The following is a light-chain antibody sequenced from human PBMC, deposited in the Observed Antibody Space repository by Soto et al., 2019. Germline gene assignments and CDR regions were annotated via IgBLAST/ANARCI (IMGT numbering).Light chain of an antibody. J-gene: IGLJ2*01. Sequence: QSVLTQPPSVSAAPGQKVTISCSGSSSNIGNNYVFWYQQLPGTAPKLLIYDNDKRPSGIPDRFSGSKSGTSSTLGITGLQTGDEADYYCATWDMSLSVVVFGGGTKVTVL. CDR1: SSNIGNNY. V-gene: IGLV1-51*01. CDR2: DND. CDR3: ATWDMSLSVVV.